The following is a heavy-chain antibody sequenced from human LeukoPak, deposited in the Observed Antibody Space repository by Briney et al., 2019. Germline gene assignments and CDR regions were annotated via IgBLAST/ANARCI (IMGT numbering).Heavy chain of an antibody. CDR1: GFTFSSYG. V-gene: IGHV3-30*02. CDR3: AKEVTMVRGAPTGWFDP. Sequence: QAGGSLRLSCAASGFTFSSYGMHWVRQAPGKGLEWVAFIRYDGSNKYYADSVKGRFTISRDNSKNTLYLQMNSLRAEDTAVYYCAKEVTMVRGAPTGWFDPWGQGTLVTVSS. J-gene: IGHJ5*02. CDR2: IRYDGSNK. D-gene: IGHD3-10*01.